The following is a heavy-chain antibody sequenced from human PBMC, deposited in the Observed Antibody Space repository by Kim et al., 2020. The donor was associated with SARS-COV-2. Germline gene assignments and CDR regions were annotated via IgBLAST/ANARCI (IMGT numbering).Heavy chain of an antibody. D-gene: IGHD3-10*01. Sequence: GGSLRLSCAASGFTFSSYPMHWVRQAPGKGLEWVAVISNDGNKRTYTDSVEGRFTISRDNSRNTLYLQLNSLGPEDTAVFYCARDAVQYGSGAFLDYWGQGTLVTVSS. CDR2: ISNDGNKR. CDR3: ARDAVQYGSGAFLDY. J-gene: IGHJ4*02. CDR1: GFTFSSYP. V-gene: IGHV3-30-3*01.